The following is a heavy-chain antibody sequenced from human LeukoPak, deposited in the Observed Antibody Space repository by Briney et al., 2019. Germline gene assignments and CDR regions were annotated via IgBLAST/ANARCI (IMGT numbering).Heavy chain of an antibody. Sequence: KPSETLSLTCTVSGGSINRYFWNWIRQPPGKGLEWIGYIYNTENTSYNPALNSRVTMSVDTSKNQFSLKLSSVTAADTAVYYCARVSGTTEAFDIWGQGTMVTVSS. J-gene: IGHJ3*02. D-gene: IGHD1-1*01. V-gene: IGHV4-4*08. CDR1: GGSINRYF. CDR3: ARVSGTTEAFDI. CDR2: IYNTENT.